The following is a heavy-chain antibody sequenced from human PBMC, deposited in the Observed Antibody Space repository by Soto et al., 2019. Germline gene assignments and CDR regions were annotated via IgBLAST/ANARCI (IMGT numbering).Heavy chain of an antibody. Sequence: EVQLVESGGGLVQPGGSLRLSCAASGFTFSDHYMDWVRQAPGKGLEWVARTRDRANSYRTEYAASVKGRFSISRDDSENSLYLQMNSLKTEDAAVYHCVSSLYYNGRFYIDYWGQGTLVTVSS. D-gene: IGHD3-10*01. CDR1: GFTFSDHY. CDR2: TRDRANSYRT. CDR3: VSSLYYNGRFYIDY. V-gene: IGHV3-72*01. J-gene: IGHJ4*02.